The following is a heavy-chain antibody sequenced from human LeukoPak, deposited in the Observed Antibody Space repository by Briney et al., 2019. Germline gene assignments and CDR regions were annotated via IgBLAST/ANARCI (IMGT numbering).Heavy chain of an antibody. D-gene: IGHD3-22*01. CDR1: GFTFSSYS. CDR2: ISSSSSTI. V-gene: IGHV3-48*01. CDR3: ARLGDSSGVDY. J-gene: IGHJ4*02. Sequence: GGSLRLSCAASGFTFSSYSMNWVRQAPGKGLEWVSYISSSSSTIYYADSVKGRFTISRDNAKNSLYLQMNSLRAEDTAVYYCARLGDSSGVDYWGQGTLVTVSS.